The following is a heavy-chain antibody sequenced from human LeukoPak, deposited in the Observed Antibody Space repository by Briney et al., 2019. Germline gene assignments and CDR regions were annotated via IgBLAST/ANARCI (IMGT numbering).Heavy chain of an antibody. CDR2: IDGNGGDT. Sequence: HAGGSLRLSCAASGFTFSSYGMHWVRQAPGRGLEWVASIDGNGGDTYYADSVKGRFPISRDHSKNTVYLQMNSLSAEDTAVYYCARDFYGSGSYYTVAFDSWGQGTLVTVSS. J-gene: IGHJ4*02. CDR1: GFTFSSYG. CDR3: ARDFYGSGSYYTVAFDS. V-gene: IGHV3-23*01. D-gene: IGHD3-10*01.